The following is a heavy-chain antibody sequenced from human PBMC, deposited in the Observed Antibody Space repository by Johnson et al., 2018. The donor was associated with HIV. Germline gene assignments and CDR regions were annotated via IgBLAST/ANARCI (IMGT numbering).Heavy chain of an antibody. Sequence: VQLVESGGGVVQPGRSLRLSCAASGFTFSNAWMSWVRQAPGKGLEWVSVIYSGGSTYYADSVKGRFTISRDNSKNTLYLQMNSLRAEDTAVYYCARDGMAATKANIWGQGTMVTVSS. CDR3: ARDGMAATKANI. CDR2: IYSGGST. D-gene: IGHD1-14*01. CDR1: GFTFSNAW. V-gene: IGHV3-66*01. J-gene: IGHJ3*02.